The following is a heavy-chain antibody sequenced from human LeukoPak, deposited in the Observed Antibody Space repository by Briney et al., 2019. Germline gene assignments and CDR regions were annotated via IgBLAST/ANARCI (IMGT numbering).Heavy chain of an antibody. V-gene: IGHV1-2*02. D-gene: IGHD6-6*01. Sequence: GASVKVSCKASGYTFTSYYMHWVRQAPGQGLEWMGWINPNSGGTNYAQKFQGRVTMTRDTSISTAYMELSRLRSDDTAVYYCARDLNHETREENWFDPWGQGALVTVSS. CDR2: INPNSGGT. CDR3: ARDLNHETREENWFDP. J-gene: IGHJ5*02. CDR1: GYTFTSYY.